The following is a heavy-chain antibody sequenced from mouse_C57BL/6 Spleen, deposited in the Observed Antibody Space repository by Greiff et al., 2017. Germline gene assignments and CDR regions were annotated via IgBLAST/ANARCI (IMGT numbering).Heavy chain of an antibody. V-gene: IGHV2-9-1*01. CDR3: ARNDGSSFYWYFDV. Sequence: VQLVESGPGLVAPSQSLSITCTVSGFSLTSYAISWVRQPPGKGLEWLGVIWTGGGTNYNSALKSRLSISKDNSKSQVFLKMNSLQTDDTARYYCARNDGSSFYWYFDVWGTGTTVTVSS. J-gene: IGHJ1*03. CDR1: GFSLTSYA. CDR2: IWTGGGT. D-gene: IGHD1-1*01.